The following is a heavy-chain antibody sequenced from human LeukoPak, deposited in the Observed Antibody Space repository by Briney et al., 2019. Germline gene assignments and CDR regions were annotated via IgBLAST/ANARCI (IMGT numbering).Heavy chain of an antibody. Sequence: GGSLRLSCAASGFTFRSYWMQWVRQVPGKGLVWVSRISSDGSITRYADSVKGRFTISRDNAKNTLYLQMNSLRAEDTAVYYCARDGYSSSWYRGYYYGMDVWGQGTTVTVSS. D-gene: IGHD6-13*01. V-gene: IGHV3-74*01. CDR1: GFTFRSYW. J-gene: IGHJ6*02. CDR3: ARDGYSSSWYRGYYYGMDV. CDR2: ISSDGSIT.